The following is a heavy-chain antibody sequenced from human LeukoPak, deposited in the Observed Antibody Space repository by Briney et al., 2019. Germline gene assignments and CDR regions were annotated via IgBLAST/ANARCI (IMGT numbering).Heavy chain of an antibody. CDR2: MNPNSGNT. J-gene: IGHJ4*02. Sequence: ASVKVSCKASGYTFTSNYIHWVRQAPGQGLEWMGWMNPNSGNTGYAQKFQGRVTMTRNTSISAAYMELSSLRSEDTAVYYCARGVPSKGFDYWGQGTLVTVSS. CDR3: ARGVPSKGFDY. CDR1: GYTFTSNY. V-gene: IGHV1-8*02.